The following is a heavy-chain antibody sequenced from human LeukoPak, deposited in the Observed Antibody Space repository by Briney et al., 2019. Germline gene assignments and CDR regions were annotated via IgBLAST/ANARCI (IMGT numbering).Heavy chain of an antibody. CDR3: ARAEPQVTMIVENWFDP. CDR2: IYYSGST. V-gene: IGHV4-39*07. J-gene: IGHJ5*02. CDR1: GGSISSSNFY. Sequence: SETLSLTCTVSGGSISSSNFYWGWIRQPPGKGLEWVGSIYYSGSTYYNPSLKSRVTISVDTSKNQFSLKLSSVTAADTAVYYCARAEPQVTMIVENWFDPWGQGTLVTVSS. D-gene: IGHD3-22*01.